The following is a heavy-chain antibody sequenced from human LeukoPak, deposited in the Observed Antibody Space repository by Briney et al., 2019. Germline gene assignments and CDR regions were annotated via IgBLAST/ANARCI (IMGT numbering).Heavy chain of an antibody. J-gene: IGHJ5*02. CDR3: ARHGQQQLENWFDP. V-gene: IGHV5-51*01. CDR1: GYSFSTYW. D-gene: IGHD6-13*01. CDR2: IYPGDSDT. Sequence: GESLKISCKGSGYSFSTYWIGWVRQMPGKGLEWMGIIYPGDSDTRCSPSFQGQVTISADKSTSTAYLQWSSLKASDTAMYYCARHGQQQLENWFDPWGQGTLVTVSS.